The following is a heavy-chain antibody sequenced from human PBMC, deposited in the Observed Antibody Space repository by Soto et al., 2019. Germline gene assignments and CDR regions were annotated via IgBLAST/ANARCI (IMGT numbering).Heavy chain of an antibody. J-gene: IGHJ6*02. CDR3: AREVWSSTIPAYGMDV. Sequence: PGGSLRLSCAASGFTFSSYSMNWVRQAPGKGLEWVSSISSSSSYIYYADSVKGRFTISRDNAKNSLYLQMNSLRAEDTAVYYCAREVWSSTIPAYGMDVWGQGTTVTVSS. D-gene: IGHD2-2*01. V-gene: IGHV3-21*01. CDR2: ISSSSSYI. CDR1: GFTFSSYS.